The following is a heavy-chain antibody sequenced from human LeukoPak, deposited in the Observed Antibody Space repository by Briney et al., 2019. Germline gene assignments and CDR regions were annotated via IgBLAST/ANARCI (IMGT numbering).Heavy chain of an antibody. Sequence: SETLSLTCTVSGVSISTYYWNWIRQPPGKGLEWIGYIYYSGSTNYNPSLKSRVTISVDTSKNQFSLKLSSVTAADTAVYYCARSTLGDWFDPWGQGTLVTVSS. J-gene: IGHJ5*02. CDR2: IYYSGST. D-gene: IGHD3-10*01. V-gene: IGHV4-59*01. CDR3: ARSTLGDWFDP. CDR1: GVSISTYY.